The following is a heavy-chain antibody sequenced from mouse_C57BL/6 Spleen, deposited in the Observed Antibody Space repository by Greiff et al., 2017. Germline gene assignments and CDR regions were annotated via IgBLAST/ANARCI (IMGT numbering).Heavy chain of an antibody. V-gene: IGHV5-4*01. Sequence: EVHLVESGGGLVKPGGSLKLSCAASGFTFSSYAMSWVRQTPEKRLEWVATISDGGSYTYYPDNVKGRFTISRDNAKNNLYLQMSHLKSEDTAMYDCARDGSSYRYFDVWGTGTTVTVSS. D-gene: IGHD1-1*01. J-gene: IGHJ1*03. CDR3: ARDGSSYRYFDV. CDR1: GFTFSSYA. CDR2: ISDGGSYT.